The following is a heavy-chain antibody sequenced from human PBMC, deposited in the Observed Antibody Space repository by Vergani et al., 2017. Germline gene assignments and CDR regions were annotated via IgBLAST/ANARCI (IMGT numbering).Heavy chain of an antibody. CDR1: GYTFTYRY. D-gene: IGHD1-7*01. CDR2: ITPFNGNT. J-gene: IGHJ4*02. CDR3: ARSYNWNYGGFDY. Sequence: QMQLVQSGAEVKKTGSSVKVSCKASGYTFTYRYLHWVRQAPGQALEWMGWITPFNGNTNYAQKFQDRVTITRDRSMSTAYMELSSLRSEDTAVYYCARSYNWNYGGFDYWGQGTLVTVSS. V-gene: IGHV1-45*02.